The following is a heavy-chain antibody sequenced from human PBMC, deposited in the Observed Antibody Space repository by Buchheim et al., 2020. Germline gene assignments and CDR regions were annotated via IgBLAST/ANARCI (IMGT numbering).Heavy chain of an antibody. V-gene: IGHV3-30*18. CDR1: GFTFSSYG. Sequence: QVQLVESGGGVVQPGRSLRLSCAASGFTFSSYGMHWVRQAPGKGLEWVAVISYDGSNKYYADSVKGRFTISRDNSKNTLYLQMNSLRAEDTAVYYCAKDGALLWFGELLSRYYYYGMDVWGQGTT. CDR2: ISYDGSNK. CDR3: AKDGALLWFGELLSRYYYYGMDV. D-gene: IGHD3-10*01. J-gene: IGHJ6*02.